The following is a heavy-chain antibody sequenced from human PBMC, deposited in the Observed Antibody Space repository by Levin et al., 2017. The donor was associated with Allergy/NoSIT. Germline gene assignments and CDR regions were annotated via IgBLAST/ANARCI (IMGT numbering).Heavy chain of an antibody. CDR3: TTLWSSGWYPFQH. J-gene: IGHJ1*01. D-gene: IGHD6-19*01. CDR2: IKSNTDGGTT. CDR1: GFAFSKAW. Sequence: LSLTCAASGFAFSKAWMTWVRQAPGKGLEWVGRIKSNTDGGTTDYPAPVKGRFTISRDDSRNTLYLQMSSLTTEDTAVYYCTTLWSSGWYPFQHWGQGTLVTVSS. V-gene: IGHV3-15*01.